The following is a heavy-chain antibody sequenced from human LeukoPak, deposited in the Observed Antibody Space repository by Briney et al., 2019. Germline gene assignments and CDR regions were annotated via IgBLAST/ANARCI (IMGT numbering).Heavy chain of an antibody. D-gene: IGHD3-22*01. J-gene: IGHJ4*02. V-gene: IGHV3-48*04. CDR2: IDSSSSTI. CDR3: ARDPRYYSDLYYFDY. CDR1: GFSFSSCS. Sequence: GGSLRLSCAASGFSFSSCSMNWVRQAPGKGLEWVSYIDSSSSTIYYADSVRGRFTVSRDNAKSSLFLQMNSLRAEDTAVYYCARDPRYYSDLYYFDYWGQGTLVTVSS.